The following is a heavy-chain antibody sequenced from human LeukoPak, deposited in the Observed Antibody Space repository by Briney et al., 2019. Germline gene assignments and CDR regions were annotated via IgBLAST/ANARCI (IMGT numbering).Heavy chain of an antibody. CDR3: ARGEENTPLTAIDS. D-gene: IGHD1/OR15-1a*01. CDR2: ISSSGSYI. V-gene: IGHV3-21*01. CDR1: VVTFRNYD. J-gene: IGHJ4*02. Sequence: AVGSLRLSCAASVVTFRNYDMHGGRHTPGEGLEWVSAISSSGSYIYYADSIKGRFTISRDNAENSLYLQMNILSAVDTAVYFCARGEENTPLTAIDSWGQGTLVTVSS.